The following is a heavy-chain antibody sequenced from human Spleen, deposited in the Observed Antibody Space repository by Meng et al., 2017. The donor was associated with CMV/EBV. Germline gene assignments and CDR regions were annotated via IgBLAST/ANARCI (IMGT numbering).Heavy chain of an antibody. CDR1: GFIFSSYG. J-gene: IGHJ5*02. V-gene: IGHV3-33*01. CDR3: ARDLQQLVGREFDP. D-gene: IGHD6-13*01. CDR2: MWYDGSNK. Sequence: GESLKISCAASGFIFSSYGMDWVRQAPGKGLEWVAVMWYDGSNKYHADSLRGRFTIPRGKPKNRLYLQMKSLRAEDTAVYYCARDLQQLVGREFDPWGQGTLVTVSS.